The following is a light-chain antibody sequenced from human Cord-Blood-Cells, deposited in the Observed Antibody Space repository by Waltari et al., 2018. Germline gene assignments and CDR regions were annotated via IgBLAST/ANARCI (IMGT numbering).Light chain of an antibody. V-gene: IGLV3-19*01. J-gene: IGLJ1*01. CDR2: GKN. Sequence: SSELTQDPAVSVALGQTVRITCQGDSLRSYYASWYQQKPGQAPVLVIYGKNNRPAGIPGRFSGSSSGNTASLTITGAQAEDEADYYCNSRDSSGNHPFGTGTKVTVL. CDR1: SLRSYY. CDR3: NSRDSSGNHP.